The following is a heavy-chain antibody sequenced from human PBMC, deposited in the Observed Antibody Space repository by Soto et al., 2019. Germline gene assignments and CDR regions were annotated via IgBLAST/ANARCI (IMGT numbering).Heavy chain of an antibody. J-gene: IGHJ4*02. CDR1: VFTVSNTY. Sequence: VGSLRLSCESSVFTVSNTYMSCIRHAPGRGLEWVSIIYGGGRTYYTDSVKGRFTISKDNSRNTVYLQMNSLRAEDTALYYCEKGFNWNRVEFWRQGTLVNVSS. V-gene: IGHV3-53*01. D-gene: IGHD1-20*01. CDR3: EKGFNWNRVEF. CDR2: IYGGGRT.